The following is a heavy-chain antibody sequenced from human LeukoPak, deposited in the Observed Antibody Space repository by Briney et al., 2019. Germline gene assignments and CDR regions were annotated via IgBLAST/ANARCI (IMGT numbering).Heavy chain of an antibody. V-gene: IGHV3-23*01. CDR3: AKDTSGSSFDY. J-gene: IGHJ4*02. CDR1: GFTFSSYA. CDR2: ISGSGGST. Sequence: GGSLRLSCAASGFTFSSYAMSWVRQAPGKGLEWVSAISGSGGSTYHEDSVKGRFTISRDNSKNTLYLQMNSLRAEDTAVYYCAKDTSGSSFDYWGQGTLVTVSS. D-gene: IGHD2-15*01.